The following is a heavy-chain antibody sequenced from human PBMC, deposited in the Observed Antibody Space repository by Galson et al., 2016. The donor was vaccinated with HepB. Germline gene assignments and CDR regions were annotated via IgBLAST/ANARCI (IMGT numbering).Heavy chain of an antibody. J-gene: IGHJ5*02. CDR3: TRSSPFCSGGSCYNWCDP. D-gene: IGHD2-15*01. Sequence: SLRLSCAASGFAFSGSAMHWVRQASGKGLEWVGHIRNKANNYATSYAEAVKGRFTISRDDLKNTAYVQLNSLKTEDTALYFCTRSSPFCSGGSCYNWCDPWGQGTLVTVSS. V-gene: IGHV3-73*01. CDR2: IRNKANNYAT. CDR1: GFAFSGSA.